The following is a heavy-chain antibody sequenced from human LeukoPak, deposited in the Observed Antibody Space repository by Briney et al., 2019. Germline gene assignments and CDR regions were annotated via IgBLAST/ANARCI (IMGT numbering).Heavy chain of an antibody. J-gene: IGHJ3*02. CDR1: DYTFTSYG. CDR3: ARDRIQEWSDAFDI. D-gene: IGHD3-3*01. Sequence: GASVKVSCKASDYTFTSYGISWVRQAPGQGLEWMGWISAYNGNTNYAQKLQGRVTMTTDTSTSTAYMELRSLRSDDTAVYYCARDRIQEWSDAFDIWGQGTMVTVSS. CDR2: ISAYNGNT. V-gene: IGHV1-18*01.